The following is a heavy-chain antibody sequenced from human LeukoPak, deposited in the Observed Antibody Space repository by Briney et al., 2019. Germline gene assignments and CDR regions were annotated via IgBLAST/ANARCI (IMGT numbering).Heavy chain of an antibody. D-gene: IGHD3-3*01. V-gene: IGHV1-24*01. J-gene: IGHJ6*02. Sequence: ASVKVSCKVSGYTLTELSMHWVRQAPGKGLEWMGGFDPEDGETIYAQKFQGRVTMTRNTSISTAYMELSSLRSEDTAVYYCARGPYDFWSGYYFYYYYGMDVWGQGTTVTVSS. CDR2: FDPEDGET. CDR1: GYTLTELS. CDR3: ARGPYDFWSGYYFYYYYGMDV.